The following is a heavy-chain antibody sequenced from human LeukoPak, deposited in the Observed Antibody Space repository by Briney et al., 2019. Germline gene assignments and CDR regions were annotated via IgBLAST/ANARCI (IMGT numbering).Heavy chain of an antibody. CDR3: ARGEVAATTYYFDY. J-gene: IGHJ4*02. CDR1: GGSFSGYY. Sequence: PSETLSLTCAVYGGSFSGYYWSWIRQPPGKGLEWIGEINHSGSTNYNPSLKSRVTISVDTSKNQFSLKLSSVTAADTAVYYCARGEVAATTYYFDYWGQGTLVTVSS. D-gene: IGHD2-15*01. CDR2: INHSGST. V-gene: IGHV4-34*01.